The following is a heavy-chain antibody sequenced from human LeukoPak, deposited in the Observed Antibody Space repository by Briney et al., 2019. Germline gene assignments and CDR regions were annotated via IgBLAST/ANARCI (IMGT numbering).Heavy chain of an antibody. V-gene: IGHV3-48*03. CDR2: ISSSGSTI. CDR3: ARDSSGYYLHDYFDY. CDR1: GFTFSSYE. J-gene: IGHJ4*02. D-gene: IGHD3-22*01. Sequence: GGSLRLSCAASGFTFSSYEMNWVRQAPGKGLEWVSYISSSGSTIYYADSVKGRFTISRDNAKNSLYLQMNSLRAEDTAVYYCARDSSGYYLHDYFDYWGQGTLVTVSS.